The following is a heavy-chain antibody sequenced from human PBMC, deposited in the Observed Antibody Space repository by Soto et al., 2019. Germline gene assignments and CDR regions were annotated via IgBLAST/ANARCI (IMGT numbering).Heavy chain of an antibody. D-gene: IGHD3-3*01. V-gene: IGHV4-4*07. CDR1: GGAISGYY. CDR3: ARGQRFSDWFDP. Sequence: SLETMSLTCTVTGGAISGYYWTWIRQSAGEGLEWIGRIYSSGSTNYNPSLKSRVTISLDTSMNYFSLRLSSVTAADTAVYYCARGQRFSDWFDPWGQGTLVTVSS. J-gene: IGHJ5*02. CDR2: IYSSGST.